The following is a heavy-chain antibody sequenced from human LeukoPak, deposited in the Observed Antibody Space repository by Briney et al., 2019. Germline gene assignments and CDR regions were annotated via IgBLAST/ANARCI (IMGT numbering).Heavy chain of an antibody. J-gene: IGHJ4*02. Sequence: ASVKVSCKASGYTFTSYGISWVRQAPGQGLEWMGWISAYNGNTNYAQKLQGRVTMTTDTSTSTAYMELRSLRSDDTAVYYCARDRFNYYGSGSYYGIFDYWGQGTLVTVSS. CDR3: ARDRFNYYGSGSYYGIFDY. V-gene: IGHV1-18*01. CDR2: ISAYNGNT. CDR1: GYTFTSYG. D-gene: IGHD3-10*01.